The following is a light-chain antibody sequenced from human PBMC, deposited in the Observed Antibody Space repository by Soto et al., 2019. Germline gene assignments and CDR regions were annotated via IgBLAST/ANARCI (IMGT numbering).Light chain of an antibody. J-gene: IGKJ1*01. CDR1: QGISTY. Sequence: DIQMTQSPSSLSASVGDRVTIPCRSSQGISTYLNWYQQRPGKAPKLLIYDASSLESGVPSRFSGSGSGTEFTLTISSLQPDDFATYYCQQYNSYSPERTFGQGTKVDI. CDR2: DAS. CDR3: QQYNSYSPERT. V-gene: IGKV1-5*01.